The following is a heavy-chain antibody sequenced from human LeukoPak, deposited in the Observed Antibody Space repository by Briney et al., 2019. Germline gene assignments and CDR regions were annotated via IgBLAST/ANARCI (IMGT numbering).Heavy chain of an antibody. CDR3: ARPAANRLYKWFDP. J-gene: IGHJ5*02. Sequence: SETLSLTCAVYGGSFSGYYWSWIRQPPGKGLEWIGEINHSGSTNYNPSLKSRVTISVDTSKNQFSLKPSSVTAADTAVYYCARPAANRLYKWFDPWGQGTLVTVSS. V-gene: IGHV4-34*01. CDR1: GGSFSGYY. CDR2: INHSGST. D-gene: IGHD6-13*01.